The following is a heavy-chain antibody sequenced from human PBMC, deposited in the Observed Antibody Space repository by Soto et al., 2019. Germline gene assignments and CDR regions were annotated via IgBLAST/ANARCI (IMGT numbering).Heavy chain of an antibody. CDR3: AKGRNGDYESSGYDLD. J-gene: IGHJ4*02. CDR2: ISGSGGST. D-gene: IGHD3-22*01. CDR1: GFTFSSYA. Sequence: EVQLLESGGGLVQPGGSLRLSCAASGFTFSSYAMSWVRQAPGKGLEWVSAISGSGGSTYYADSVKGRFTISRDNSKNTLYLQMNSLRGEDTAVDYCAKGRNGDYESSGYDLDWGQGTLVTVSS. V-gene: IGHV3-23*01.